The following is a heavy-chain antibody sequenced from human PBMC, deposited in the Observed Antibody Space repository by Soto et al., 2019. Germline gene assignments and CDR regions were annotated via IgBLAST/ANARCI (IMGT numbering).Heavy chain of an antibody. J-gene: IGHJ4*02. D-gene: IGHD2-21*02. CDR1: GFTFSNAW. CDR3: TPELQVYCGGDCYFDY. Sequence: GGSLRLSCAASGFTFSNAWMNCVRQAKGKGLEWVGRIKRKTDGGATDYAAPVKGRFTISRDDSKNTLYLQMNSLRTEDTDVYYCTPELQVYCGGDCYFDYWGQGTLVTVSS. V-gene: IGHV3-15*07. CDR2: IKRKTDGGAT.